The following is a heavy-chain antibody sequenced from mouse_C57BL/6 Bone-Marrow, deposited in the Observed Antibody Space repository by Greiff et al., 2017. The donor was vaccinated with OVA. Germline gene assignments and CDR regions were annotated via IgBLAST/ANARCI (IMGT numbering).Heavy chain of an antibody. CDR1: GFSLTSYG. V-gene: IGHV2-2*01. CDR2: IWSGGST. CDR3: ARNYYGSSPYYAMDY. Sequence: VQRVESGPGLVQPSQRLSITCTVSGFSLTSYGVHWVRQSPGKGLEWLGVIWSGGSTDYNAAFISRLSISKDNSKSQVFFKMNSLQADDTAIYYCARNYYGSSPYYAMDYWGQGTSVTVSS. D-gene: IGHD1-1*01. J-gene: IGHJ4*01.